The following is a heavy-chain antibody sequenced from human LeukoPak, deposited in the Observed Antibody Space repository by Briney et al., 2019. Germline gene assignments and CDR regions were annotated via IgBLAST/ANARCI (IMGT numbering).Heavy chain of an antibody. V-gene: IGHV4-31*03. CDR2: IYYSGST. Sequence: SETLSLTCTVSDGSISSGGYYWSWIRQHPGKGLEWIGYIYYSGSTYYNPSLKSRVTISVDTSKNQFSLKLSSVTAADTAVYYCARLPYNWISPGWFDPWGQGTLVTVSS. D-gene: IGHD1-20*01. CDR1: DGSISSGGYY. CDR3: ARLPYNWISPGWFDP. J-gene: IGHJ5*02.